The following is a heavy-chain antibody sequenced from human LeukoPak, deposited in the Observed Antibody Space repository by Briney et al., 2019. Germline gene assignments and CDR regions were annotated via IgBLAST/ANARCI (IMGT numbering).Heavy chain of an antibody. V-gene: IGHV3-21*01. CDR3: ARGGSSWYTNWFDP. CDR2: ISSSSSYI. Sequence: GGSLRLSCAASGFTFSSYSMNWVRQAPGKGLEWVSSISSSSSYIYYADSVKGRFTISRDNAKNSLYLQMNSLRAEDTAVYYCARGGSSWYTNWFDPWGQGTPVTVSS. CDR1: GFTFSSYS. D-gene: IGHD6-13*01. J-gene: IGHJ5*02.